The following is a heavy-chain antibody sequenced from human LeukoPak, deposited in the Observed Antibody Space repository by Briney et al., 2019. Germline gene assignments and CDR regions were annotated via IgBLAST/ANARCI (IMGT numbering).Heavy chain of an antibody. CDR1: GTSTSSGSYY. CDR3: ARAQIGTTLPFDY. Sequence: SETLSLTCSVSGTSTSSGSYYWGRLRQPPGKGLEWVGSILYSGSTYYNPSLKSRVTISRDMSMNQCSLKLRSVTAADTAVYYCARAQIGTTLPFDYWGEGTLVTVSS. J-gene: IGHJ4*02. CDR2: ILYSGST. D-gene: IGHD1-7*01. V-gene: IGHV4-39*07.